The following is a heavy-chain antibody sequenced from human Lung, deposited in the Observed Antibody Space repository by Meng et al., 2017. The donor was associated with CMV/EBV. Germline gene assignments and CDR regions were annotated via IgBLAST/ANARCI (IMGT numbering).Heavy chain of an antibody. CDR3: ARRLRFLEWLLYLGWFDP. Sequence: SETLSLXCAVYGGSFSGYYWSWIRQPPGKGLEWIGEINHSGSTNYNPSLKSRVTISVDTSKNQFSLKLSSVTAADTAVYYCARRLRFLEWLLYLGWFDPWGQGXLVXVSS. CDR2: INHSGST. V-gene: IGHV4-34*01. D-gene: IGHD3-3*01. J-gene: IGHJ5*02. CDR1: GGSFSGYY.